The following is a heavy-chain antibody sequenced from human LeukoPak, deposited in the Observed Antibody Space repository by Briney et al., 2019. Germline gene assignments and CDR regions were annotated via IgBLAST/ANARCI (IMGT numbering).Heavy chain of an antibody. Sequence: SGGSLRLSCAASGFTVSSNYMSWVRQAPGKGLEWVSVIYSGGSTYYADSVKGRFTISRDNSKNTLYLQMNSLRAEDTAVYYCARPLRDYYYYMDVWGKGTTVTVSS. J-gene: IGHJ6*03. CDR2: IYSGGST. CDR1: GFTVSSNY. D-gene: IGHD3-16*01. V-gene: IGHV3-53*01. CDR3: ARPLRDYYYYMDV.